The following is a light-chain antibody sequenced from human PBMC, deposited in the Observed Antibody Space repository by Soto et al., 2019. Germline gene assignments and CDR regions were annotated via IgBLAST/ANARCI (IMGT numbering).Light chain of an antibody. CDR3: DQYDNLPPST. V-gene: IGKV1-33*01. J-gene: IGKJ2*01. Sequence: DIQMTQSPSSLSASVGDRVTITCQASQDISNYLNWYQQKPGKAPQLLIYDASILETGVTSRFSGSASRTSVTFSISTLQPEDIAIHYGDQYDNLPPSTFGQGTKLEIK. CDR1: QDISNY. CDR2: DAS.